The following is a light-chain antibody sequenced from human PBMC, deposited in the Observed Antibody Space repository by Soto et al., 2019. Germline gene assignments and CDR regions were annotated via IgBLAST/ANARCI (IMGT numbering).Light chain of an antibody. V-gene: IGLV2-18*02. CDR3: SSYTSSSTVV. CDR1: SSDVGNYNR. CDR2: EVS. J-gene: IGLJ2*01. Sequence: QSALTQPPSVSGSLGQSVTISCTGTSSDVGNYNRVSWYQQPPCTAPKLMIYEVSNRPSGVPDRFSGSKSGNTASLTISGLQAEDEANYYCSSYTSSSTVVFGGGTKLTVL.